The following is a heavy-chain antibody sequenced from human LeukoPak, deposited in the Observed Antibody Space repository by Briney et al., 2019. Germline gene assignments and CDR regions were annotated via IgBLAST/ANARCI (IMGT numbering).Heavy chain of an antibody. CDR2: ISGSGGST. J-gene: IGHJ2*01. CDR1: GFTFSSYG. D-gene: IGHD4-17*01. V-gene: IGHV3-23*01. Sequence: GGSLRVSCAASGFTFSSYGMSWVRQAPGKGLEWVSAISGSGGSTYYADTVKGRFTISRDNSKNTLYLQMNSLRAEDTAVYYCAKAAATVTTFSYFDLWGRGTLVTVSS. CDR3: AKAAATVTTFSYFDL.